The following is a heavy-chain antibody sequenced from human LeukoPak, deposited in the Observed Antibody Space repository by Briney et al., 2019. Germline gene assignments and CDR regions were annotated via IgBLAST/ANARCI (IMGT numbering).Heavy chain of an antibody. D-gene: IGHD6-13*01. J-gene: IGHJ6*03. V-gene: IGHV4-38-2*01. Sequence: SETLSLTCAVSGYSISSGYFWGWIRQPPGKGLEWIGSIYHSGSTYYNPSLKSRVTISVDTSKNQFSLKLSSVTAADTAVYYCARVSAAAGTRDHYYYYYYMDVWGKGTTVTVSS. CDR3: ARVSAAAGTRDHYYYYYYMDV. CDR2: IYHSGST. CDR1: GYSISSGYF.